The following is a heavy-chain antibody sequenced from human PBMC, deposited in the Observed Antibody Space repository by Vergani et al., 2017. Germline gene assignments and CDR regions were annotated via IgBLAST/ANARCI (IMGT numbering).Heavy chain of an antibody. D-gene: IGHD3-10*01. CDR1: GGSFSGYY. Sequence: QVQLQQWGAGLLKPSETLSLTCAVYGGSFSGYYWSWIRQPPGKGLEWIGEINHSGSTNYNPSLKSRATRSVDTSKNQFSLKLSSVTAADTAVYYCAGGSLWFGELRPYCYYYYMDVWGKGTTVTVSS. CDR3: AGGSLWFGELRPYCYYYYMDV. V-gene: IGHV4-34*01. CDR2: INHSGST. J-gene: IGHJ6*03.